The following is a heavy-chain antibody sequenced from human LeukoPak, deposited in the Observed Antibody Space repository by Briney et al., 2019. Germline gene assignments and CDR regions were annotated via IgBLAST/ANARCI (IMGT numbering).Heavy chain of an antibody. Sequence: PGGSLRLSCAASGFTFSDYYMSWIRQAPGKGLEWVSYISSSGSTIYYADSVKGRFTISRDNAKKSLYLQMNSLRAEDTAVYYCARDVDKAMVTPFGYWGQGTLVTVSS. D-gene: IGHD5-18*01. CDR2: ISSSGSTI. J-gene: IGHJ4*02. CDR1: GFTFSDYY. CDR3: ARDVDKAMVTPFGY. V-gene: IGHV3-11*01.